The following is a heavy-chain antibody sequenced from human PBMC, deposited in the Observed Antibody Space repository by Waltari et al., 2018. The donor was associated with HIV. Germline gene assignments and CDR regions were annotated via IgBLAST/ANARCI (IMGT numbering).Heavy chain of an antibody. CDR3: ARDRSPVVTAIARGWYFDL. J-gene: IGHJ2*01. Sequence: EVQLVESGGGLVKPGGSLRLSCAASGFTFSSYSMNWVRQAPGKGLEWVSSISSSSSYRYYADSVKGRFTISRDNAKNSLYLQMNSLRAEDTAVYYCARDRSPVVTAIARGWYFDLWGRGTLVTVSS. V-gene: IGHV3-21*01. CDR1: GFTFSSYS. D-gene: IGHD2-21*02. CDR2: ISSSSSYR.